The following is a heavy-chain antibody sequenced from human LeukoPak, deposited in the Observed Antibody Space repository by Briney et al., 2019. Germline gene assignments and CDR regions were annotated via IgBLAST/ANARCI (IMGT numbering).Heavy chain of an antibody. V-gene: IGHV3-48*04. CDR2: INSKSDTI. Sequence: PGGSLRLSCVASGFTFSRYSMNWVRQAPGKGLEWVSYINSKSDTIYYADSVKGRFTISRDNAKSALYLQINSLRAEDTAVYYCAKSSGIAVAHLNLGYWGQGTLVTVSS. D-gene: IGHD6-19*01. CDR3: AKSSGIAVAHLNLGY. CDR1: GFTFSRYS. J-gene: IGHJ4*02.